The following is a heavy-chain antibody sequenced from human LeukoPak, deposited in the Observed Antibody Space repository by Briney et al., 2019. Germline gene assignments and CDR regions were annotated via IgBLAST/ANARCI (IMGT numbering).Heavy chain of an antibody. D-gene: IGHD3-22*01. CDR2: IYHSGST. V-gene: IGHV4-30-2*01. CDR3: ARSGGYYYDSSGMPFDY. CDR1: GGSISSGGYS. Sequence: PSQTLSLTCAVSGGSISSGGYSWSWIRQPPGKGLEWIGYIYHSGSTYYNPSLKSRVTISVDRSRNQFSLKLSSVTAADTAVYYCARSGGYYYDSSGMPFDYWGQGTLVTVSS. J-gene: IGHJ4*02.